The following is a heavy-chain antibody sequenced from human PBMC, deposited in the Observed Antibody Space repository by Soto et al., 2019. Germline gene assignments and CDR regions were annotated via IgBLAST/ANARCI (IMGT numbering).Heavy chain of an antibody. CDR2: IWYDGSNK. D-gene: IGHD6-19*01. V-gene: IGHV3-33*01. CDR3: ARDLFAVAGYYFDY. J-gene: IGHJ4*02. CDR1: GFTFSSYG. Sequence: GGSLRLSCAASGFTFSSYGMHGVRQAPGKGLEWVAVIWYDGSNKHYADSVKGRFTISRDNSKNTLYLQMNSLRAEDTAVYYCARDLFAVAGYYFDYWGQGTLVNVSS.